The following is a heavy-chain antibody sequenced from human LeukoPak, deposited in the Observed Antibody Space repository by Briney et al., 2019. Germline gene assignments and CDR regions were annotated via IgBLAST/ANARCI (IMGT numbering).Heavy chain of an antibody. V-gene: IGHV1-18*01. CDR3: ARDPAYSSSWYTPPHFDY. J-gene: IGHJ4*02. Sequence: ASVKVSCKASGYTFTSYGISWVRQAPGQGLEWMGWISAYNGNTNYAQKLQGRVTMTTDTSTSTAYMEPRSLRSGDTAVYYCARDPAYSSSWYTPPHFDYWGQGTLVTVSS. CDR1: GYTFTSYG. D-gene: IGHD6-13*01. CDR2: ISAYNGNT.